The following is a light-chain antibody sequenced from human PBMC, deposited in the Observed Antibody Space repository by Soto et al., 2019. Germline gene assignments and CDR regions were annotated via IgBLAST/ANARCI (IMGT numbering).Light chain of an antibody. CDR1: ESVSTSY. Sequence: EMVLTQSPGTLSLSPGERATLSCRASESVSTSYLAWYQQKPGQAPRLVIYGASGRATGIPDRFSVSASGTDFTLTISRLEPEDFAVYYCQHYGTSALFGPGTKVDIK. CDR3: QHYGTSAL. V-gene: IGKV3-20*01. CDR2: GAS. J-gene: IGKJ3*01.